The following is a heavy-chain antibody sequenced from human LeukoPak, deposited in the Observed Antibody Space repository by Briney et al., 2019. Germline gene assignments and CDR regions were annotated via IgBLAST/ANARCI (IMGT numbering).Heavy chain of an antibody. CDR2: VYYSGST. Sequence: SQTLSLTCTVSGGSISSGGYYWSWIRQHPGKGLEWIGYVYYSGSTYYNPSLKSRVTISVDTSKNQFSLKLSSVTAADTAVYYCARSLGGGLVKGLGWFDPWGQGTLVTVSS. V-gene: IGHV4-31*03. D-gene: IGHD3/OR15-3a*01. CDR1: GGSISSGGYY. J-gene: IGHJ5*02. CDR3: ARSLGGGLVKGLGWFDP.